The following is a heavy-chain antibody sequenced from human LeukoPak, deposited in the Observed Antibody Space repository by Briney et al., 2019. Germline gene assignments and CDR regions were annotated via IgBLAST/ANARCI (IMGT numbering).Heavy chain of an antibody. V-gene: IGHV1-69*13. Sequence: ASVKVSCKASGGTFSSYAISWVRQAPGQGLEWMGGIIPIFDTANYAQKFQGRVTITADESTSTAYMELSSLRSEDTAVYYCASGDSGYDTYNWFDPWGQGTLVTVSS. D-gene: IGHD5-12*01. J-gene: IGHJ5*02. CDR2: IIPIFDTA. CDR3: ASGDSGYDTYNWFDP. CDR1: GGTFSSYA.